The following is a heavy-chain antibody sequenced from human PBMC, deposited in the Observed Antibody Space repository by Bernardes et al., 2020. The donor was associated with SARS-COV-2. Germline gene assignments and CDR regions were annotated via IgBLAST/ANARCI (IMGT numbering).Heavy chain of an antibody. V-gene: IGHV3-9*01. CDR3: AKEGISPAGVPIIDY. CDR1: GFPFDEFA. Sequence: GGSLRLSCAASGFPFDEFAMHWVRLVPGKGLEWVSGICWNSNTRGYVDSVKGRFTISRDNAERSLFLQMNSLRAEDTALYYCAKEGISPAGVPIIDYWGQGTLVTVSS. J-gene: IGHJ4*02. CDR2: ICWNSNTR. D-gene: IGHD6-13*01.